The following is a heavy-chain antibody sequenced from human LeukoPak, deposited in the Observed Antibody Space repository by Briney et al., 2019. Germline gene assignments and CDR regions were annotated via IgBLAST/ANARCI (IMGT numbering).Heavy chain of an antibody. CDR2: INSDGSST. D-gene: IGHD3-10*01. V-gene: IGHV3-74*01. CDR1: GFTFSNYW. CDR3: ARDYGRSRDYGMDV. J-gene: IGHJ6*02. Sequence: GGSLRLSCAASGFTFSNYWMHWVRQAPGRGLVWVSRINSDGSSTSYADSVKGRFTISRDNAKNTLFLQMNSLRAEDTAMYYCARDYGRSRDYGMDVWGQGTTVTVSS.